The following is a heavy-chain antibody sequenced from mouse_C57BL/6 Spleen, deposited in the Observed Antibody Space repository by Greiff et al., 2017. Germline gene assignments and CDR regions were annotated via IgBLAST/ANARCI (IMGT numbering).Heavy chain of an antibody. CDR3: TRNYYGTRDAMDY. V-gene: IGHV1-15*01. CDR1: GYTFTDYE. CDR2: IDPETGGT. Sequence: VQLQQSGAELVRPGASVTLSCKASGYTFTDYEMHWVKQTPVHGLEWIGAIDPETGGTAYNQKFKGKAILPADKASSPAYMELRSLTSEDSAVYYCTRNYYGTRDAMDYWGQGTSGTVSS. D-gene: IGHD1-1*01. J-gene: IGHJ4*01.